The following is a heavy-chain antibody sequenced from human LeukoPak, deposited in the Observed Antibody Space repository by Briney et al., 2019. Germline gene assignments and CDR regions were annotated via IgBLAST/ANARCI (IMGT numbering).Heavy chain of an antibody. CDR1: GGPFCGHY. J-gene: IGHJ1*01. CDR3: ARADCSSTSCYEAEYFQH. V-gene: IGHV4-34*01. D-gene: IGHD2-2*01. Sequence: PSETLSLTCAVYGGPFCGHYWICIRHPPGKAVEGIGKINHSGSTNYNPSLKSRATISVDTSKNQFSLKLSSVTAADTAVYYCARADCSSTSCYEAEYFQHWGQGTLVTVSS. CDR2: INHSGST.